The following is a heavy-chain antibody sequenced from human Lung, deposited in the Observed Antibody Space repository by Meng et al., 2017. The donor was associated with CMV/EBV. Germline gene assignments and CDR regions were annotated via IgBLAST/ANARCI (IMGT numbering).Heavy chain of an antibody. CDR1: GFTFSSYA. D-gene: IGHD3-22*01. J-gene: IGHJ4*02. V-gene: IGHV3-30-3*01. CDR3: ARESSGYYSY. Sequence: SCAASGFTFSSYAMHWVRQAPGKGLEWVAVISYDGSNKYYADSVKGRFTISRDNSKNMLYLQMNSLRAEDTAVYYCARESSGYYSYWGQGTLVTVSS. CDR2: ISYDGSNK.